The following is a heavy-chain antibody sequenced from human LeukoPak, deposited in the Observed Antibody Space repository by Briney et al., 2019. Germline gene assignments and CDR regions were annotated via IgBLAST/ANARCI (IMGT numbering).Heavy chain of an antibody. Sequence: SETLSLTCSVSGGSISSYYWSWLRQPPGKGLEWVGYIYYSESTNYNPSLTSRATISVDTSKNQFSLKLSSVTAADTAVYYCARGDMVRGVIIPYFDYWGQGTLVTVSS. CDR2: IYYSEST. J-gene: IGHJ4*02. V-gene: IGHV4-59*01. CDR1: GGSISSYY. D-gene: IGHD3-10*01. CDR3: ARGDMVRGVIIPYFDY.